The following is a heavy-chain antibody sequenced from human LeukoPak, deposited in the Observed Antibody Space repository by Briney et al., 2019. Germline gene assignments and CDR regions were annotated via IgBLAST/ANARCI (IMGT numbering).Heavy chain of an antibody. Sequence: PGGSLRLSCAASGFTLNTHWMSWVRQAPGKGLEWVANIKQDGRDTYYVDSVKGRFTISRDNAKNSLNLQMNSLRAEDTAMYYCATSKGYWGQGTLVTVSS. CDR3: ATSKGY. D-gene: IGHD3-3*02. CDR2: IKQDGRDT. CDR1: GFTLNTHW. V-gene: IGHV3-7*03. J-gene: IGHJ4*02.